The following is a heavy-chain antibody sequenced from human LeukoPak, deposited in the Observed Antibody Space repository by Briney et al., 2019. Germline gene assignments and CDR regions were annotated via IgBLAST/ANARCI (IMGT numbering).Heavy chain of an antibody. CDR1: GYTFTSYA. CDR2: INTNTGNP. Sequence: ASVKVSCKASGYTFTSYAMNWVRQAPGQGLEWMGWINTNTGNPTYAQGFTGRFVFSLDTSVSTAYLQISSLKAEDTAVYYCASGDSSSWYGDAFDIWGQETMVTVSS. CDR3: ASGDSSSWYGDAFDI. V-gene: IGHV7-4-1*02. J-gene: IGHJ3*02. D-gene: IGHD6-13*01.